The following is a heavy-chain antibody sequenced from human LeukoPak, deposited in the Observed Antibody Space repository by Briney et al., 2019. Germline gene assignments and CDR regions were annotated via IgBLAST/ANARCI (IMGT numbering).Heavy chain of an antibody. V-gene: IGHV5-51*01. Sequence: GESLKISCKGSGYSFTSYWIGWVRQMPGKGLEWMGIIYPGDSDTRYSPSFQGQVTISADKSIGTAYLQWSSLKASDTAMYYCARRYYYGSGSYLYYFDYWGQGTLVTVSS. D-gene: IGHD3-10*01. CDR1: GYSFTSYW. J-gene: IGHJ4*02. CDR3: ARRYYYGSGSYLYYFDY. CDR2: IYPGDSDT.